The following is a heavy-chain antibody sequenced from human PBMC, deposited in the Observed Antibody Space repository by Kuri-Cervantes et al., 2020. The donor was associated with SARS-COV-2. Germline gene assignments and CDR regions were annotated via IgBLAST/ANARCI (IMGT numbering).Heavy chain of an antibody. J-gene: IGHJ5*02. CDR1: GGSISSYY. Sequence: SETLSLTCTVSGGSISSYYWSWIRQPPGKGLEWIGYIYYSGSTNYNPSLKSRVTISVDTSENQFSLKLSSVTAADTAVYYCAREISANSSWFDPWGQGTLVTVSS. CDR3: AREISANSSWFDP. V-gene: IGHV4-59*01. CDR2: IYYSGST. D-gene: IGHD3-3*02.